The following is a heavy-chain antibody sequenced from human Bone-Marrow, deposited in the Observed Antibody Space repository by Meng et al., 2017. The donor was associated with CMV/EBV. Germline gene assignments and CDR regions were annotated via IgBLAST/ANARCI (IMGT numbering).Heavy chain of an antibody. J-gene: IGHJ6*02. V-gene: IGHV3-9*03. CDR2: ISWNSGSI. D-gene: IGHD3-10*01. CDR1: GGSISSYY. CDR3: AKDSGPGYYYYGMDV. Sequence: LSLTCTVSGGSISSYYWSWIRQPPGKGLEWVSGISWNSGSIGYADSVKGRFTISRDNAKNSLYLQMNSLRAEDMALYYCAKDSGPGYYYYGMDVWGQGTTVTVSS.